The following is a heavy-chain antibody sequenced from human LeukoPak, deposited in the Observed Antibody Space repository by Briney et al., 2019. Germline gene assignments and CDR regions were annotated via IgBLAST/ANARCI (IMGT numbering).Heavy chain of an antibody. D-gene: IGHD3-22*01. V-gene: IGHV4-59*08. CDR1: GGSISSYY. J-gene: IGHJ6*02. Sequence: PSETLSLTCTVSGGSISSYYWSWIRQPPGKGLEWIGYIFYSGNTNYNPSLKSRVAISVDTSNNQFSLKLSSVTAADTAVYYCASAPDSSGYFGYYYGMDVWGQGTTVTVSS. CDR3: ASAPDSSGYFGYYYGMDV. CDR2: IFYSGNT.